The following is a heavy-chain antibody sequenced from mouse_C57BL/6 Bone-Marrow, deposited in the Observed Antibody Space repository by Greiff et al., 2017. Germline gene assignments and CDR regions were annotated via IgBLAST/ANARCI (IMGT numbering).Heavy chain of an antibody. J-gene: IGHJ4*01. V-gene: IGHV7-1*01. CDR1: GFTFSDFY. D-gene: IGHD1-1*01. CDR2: SRNKANDYTT. Sequence: EVNLVESGGGLVQSGRSLRLSCATSGFTFSDFYMEWVRQAPGKGLEWIAASRNKANDYTTEYSASVKGRFIVSRDTSQSILYLQMNALRAEDTAIYYCARDPYYGSSYGAMDYWGQGTSVTVSS. CDR3: ARDPYYGSSYGAMDY.